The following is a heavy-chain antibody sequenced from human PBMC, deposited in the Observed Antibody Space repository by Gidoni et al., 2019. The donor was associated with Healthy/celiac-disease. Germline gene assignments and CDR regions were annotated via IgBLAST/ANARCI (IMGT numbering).Heavy chain of an antibody. Sequence: EVQLVESGGGLVKPGGSLRLSCAASGFTFSNAWMSWVRQAPGKGLEWVGRIKSKTDGGTTDYAAPVKGRFTSSRDDSKNTLYLQMNSLKTEDTAVYYCTTDQSSDSSGYYYFDYWGQGTLVTVSS. V-gene: IGHV3-15*01. J-gene: IGHJ4*02. CDR2: IKSKTDGGTT. D-gene: IGHD3-22*01. CDR1: GFTFSNAW. CDR3: TTDQSSDSSGYYYFDY.